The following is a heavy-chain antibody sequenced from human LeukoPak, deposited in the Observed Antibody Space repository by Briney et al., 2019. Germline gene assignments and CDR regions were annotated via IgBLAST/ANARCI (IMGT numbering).Heavy chain of an antibody. CDR1: GYSFTSYW. CDR2: IYPGDSDT. CDR3: ARGRGYCSGGSCYYFDS. V-gene: IGHV5-51*01. Sequence: GESLKISCKGSGYSFTSYWIGWVRQIHGKGLEWMGIIYPGDSDTRYSPSFQCQVTTSADKSITTAYLQWRSMKASDTAMYYCARGRGYCSGGSCYYFDSWGQGTLVTVSS. D-gene: IGHD2-15*01. J-gene: IGHJ4*02.